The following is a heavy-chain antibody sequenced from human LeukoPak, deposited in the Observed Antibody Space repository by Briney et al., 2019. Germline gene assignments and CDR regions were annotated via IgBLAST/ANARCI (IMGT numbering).Heavy chain of an antibody. J-gene: IGHJ4*02. CDR3: AKDLLAAAGGPLDY. D-gene: IGHD6-13*01. V-gene: IGHV3-23*01. CDR2: ISSSGGST. Sequence: GGSMRLSCLASGFTFSSYAMSWVRPPPRKGRDWVSAISSSGGSTYYADSVKGRFTISRDNSKNTLYLQKNSLRAEDTPVYYCAKDLLAAAGGPLDYWGQGTLVTVSS. CDR1: GFTFSSYA.